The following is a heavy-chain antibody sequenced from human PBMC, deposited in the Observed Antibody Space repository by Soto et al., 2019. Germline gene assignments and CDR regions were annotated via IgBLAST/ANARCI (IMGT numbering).Heavy chain of an antibody. CDR1: GFTFSSYW. CDR3: AGSGSYRYYGMDV. CDR2: INSDGSST. V-gene: IGHV3-74*01. J-gene: IGHJ6*02. D-gene: IGHD3-10*01. Sequence: EVRLVESGGGLVQPGGSLRLSCAASGFTFSSYWMHWVRQAPGKGLVWVSRINSDGSSTSYADSVKGRFTISRDNAKNTLYLQMNSLRAEDTAVYYCAGSGSYRYYGMDVWGQGTTVTVSS.